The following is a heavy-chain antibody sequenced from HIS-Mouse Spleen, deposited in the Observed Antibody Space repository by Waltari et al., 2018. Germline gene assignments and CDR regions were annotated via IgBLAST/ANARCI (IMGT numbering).Heavy chain of an antibody. V-gene: IGHV2-5*02. D-gene: IGHD6-13*01. CDR2: IYWDDDK. CDR3: ARRGYSSSWYQH. CDR1: GFSLSTSGVG. Sequence: VVSTQTLTLTCTFSGFSLSTSGVGVGWIRQPPGKALEWLALIYWDDDKRYSPSLKNRLTITKDTSKNQVVLTMTNMDPADTATYYCARRGYSSSWYQHWGQGTLVTVSS. J-gene: IGHJ1*01.